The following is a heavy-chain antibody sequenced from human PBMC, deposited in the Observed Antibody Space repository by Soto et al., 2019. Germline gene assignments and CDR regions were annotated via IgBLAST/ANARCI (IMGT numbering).Heavy chain of an antibody. J-gene: IGHJ4*02. CDR1: GYNFANYW. CDR3: ITRGYGGYDSNFLY. CDR2: IRPSNSDT. Sequence: GESLKISCKGSGYNFANYWIGWVRQMSGKGLEWMGIIRPSNSDTQYSPAFQGQVTISADKSINTAYLQWASLKASDTAIYYCITRGYGGYDSNFLYGGQGTQVTVSS. V-gene: IGHV5-51*01. D-gene: IGHD5-12*01.